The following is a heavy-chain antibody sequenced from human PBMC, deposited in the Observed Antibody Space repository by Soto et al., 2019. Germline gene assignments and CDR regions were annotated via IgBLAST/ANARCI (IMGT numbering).Heavy chain of an antibody. V-gene: IGHV3-11*01. J-gene: IGHJ4*02. D-gene: IGHD4-17*01. CDR1: GFTFSGYY. Sequence: QVQLVESGGGLVKSGGSLRLPCVDSGFTFSGYYISWIRQAPGKGLEWVSYISSSASDIYYADSVKGRFTISRDNAKNSVYLQMNSLRAEDTAVYYCARGHYGLDYWGQGTLVTVSS. CDR2: ISSSASDI. CDR3: ARGHYGLDY.